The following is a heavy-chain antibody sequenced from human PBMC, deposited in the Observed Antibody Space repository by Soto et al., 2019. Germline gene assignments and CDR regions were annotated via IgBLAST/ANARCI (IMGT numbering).Heavy chain of an antibody. D-gene: IGHD4-17*01. Sequence: QVQLVQSGAEVKKSGASVKVSCKASGNTFTSYDIHWVRQATGQGLEWMGWMNPDSGNTGYAQKFQGRVNMTRDTSISAAYMELRSLRSEDTAVYYCVRPGDYSSQLTDYWGQGTLVTVSS. CDR3: VRPGDYSSQLTDY. V-gene: IGHV1-8*01. CDR2: MNPDSGNT. CDR1: GNTFTSYD. J-gene: IGHJ4*02.